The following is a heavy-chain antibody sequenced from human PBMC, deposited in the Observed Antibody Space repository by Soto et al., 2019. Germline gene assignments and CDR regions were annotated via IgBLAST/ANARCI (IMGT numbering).Heavy chain of an antibody. CDR1: GYTSTSYG. D-gene: IGHD3-10*01. V-gene: IGHV1-18*01. J-gene: IGHJ3*02. CDR3: ARDRQAIWSGELFDAFDI. Sequence: ASVKVSCSASGYTSTSYGISWVRQSPVQGLEWMGFIIAYNGNTNYAQKLQGRVTTTTDTSTSTAYMELSSLRYDDTAVYYCARDRQAIWSGELFDAFDIWRQGTMVTVPS. CDR2: IIAYNGNT.